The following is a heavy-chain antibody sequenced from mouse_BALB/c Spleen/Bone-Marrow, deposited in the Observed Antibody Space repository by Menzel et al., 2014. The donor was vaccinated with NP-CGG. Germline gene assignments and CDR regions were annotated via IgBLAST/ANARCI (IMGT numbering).Heavy chain of an antibody. CDR2: IHPSNGRT. CDR3: ARGTARAMMDY. D-gene: IGHD3-2*01. Sequence: QVQLKHSGTELVKPGASVKLSCKASGYTFTSYWIHWVKQRPGQGLEWIGEIHPSNGRTNHSEKFKTKATLTVDKSSTTAHMQLRSLTSEDSAVYYCARGTARAMMDYWGQGTSVTVSS. V-gene: IGHV1S81*02. J-gene: IGHJ4*01. CDR1: GYTFTSYW.